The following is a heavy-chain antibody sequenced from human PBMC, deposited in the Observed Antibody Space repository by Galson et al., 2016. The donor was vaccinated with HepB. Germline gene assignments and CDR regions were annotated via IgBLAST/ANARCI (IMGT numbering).Heavy chain of an antibody. CDR1: GFSFSNYD. CDR3: ARDKDGGYDY. D-gene: IGHD4-23*01. V-gene: IGHV3-13*01. CDR2: ISSAGES. J-gene: IGHJ4*02. Sequence: SLRLSCAASGFSFSNYDIHWVRQVTGTGLEWVSAISSAGESHYAASVRGRITISRENAKNSVYLQMNSLRAEDTAVYFCARDKDGGYDYWGQGTLVTVSS.